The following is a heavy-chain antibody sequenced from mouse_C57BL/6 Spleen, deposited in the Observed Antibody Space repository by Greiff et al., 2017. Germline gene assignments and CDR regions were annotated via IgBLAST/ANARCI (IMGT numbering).Heavy chain of an antibody. D-gene: IGHD2-3*01. V-gene: IGHV1-69*01. Sequence: QVQLQQPGAELVLPGASVKLSCKASGYTFTSYWMHWVKQRPGQGLEWIGEIDPSDSYTNYNQKFKGKSTLTVDKSSSTAYMQLSSLTSEDSAVYYCARSYDGYYLDYWGQGTSVTVSS. CDR3: ARSYDGYYLDY. CDR2: IDPSDSYT. J-gene: IGHJ4*01. CDR1: GYTFTSYW.